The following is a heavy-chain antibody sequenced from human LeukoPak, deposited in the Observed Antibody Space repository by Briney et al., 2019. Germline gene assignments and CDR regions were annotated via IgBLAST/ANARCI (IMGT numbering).Heavy chain of an antibody. Sequence: SETLSLTCTVSGGSIDTFYWNRIRQPAGKGLEWIGRISLTGTTNYNPSLKSRVTMSVDTSRNQFSLNLNSMTAADTAVYYCARGEGNYFDYWGQGTLVTVSS. CDR3: ARGEGNYFDY. CDR2: ISLTGTT. V-gene: IGHV4-4*07. CDR1: GGSIDTFY. J-gene: IGHJ4*02.